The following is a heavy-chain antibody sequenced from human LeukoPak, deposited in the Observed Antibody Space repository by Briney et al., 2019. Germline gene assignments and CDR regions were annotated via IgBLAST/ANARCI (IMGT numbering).Heavy chain of an antibody. CDR2: LYNSGST. D-gene: IGHD3-10*01. J-gene: IGHJ1*01. CDR3: AKTYYSSSGSWD. CDR1: GGSISSYH. V-gene: IGHV4-59*01. Sequence: SETLSLTCTVSGGSISSYHWSWFRQAPGKGLEWIGYLYNSGSTTFNPSLKSRVTISVDTSKNQFSLRLNSVTAADTAVYYCAKTYYSSSGSWDWGQGTLVTVSS.